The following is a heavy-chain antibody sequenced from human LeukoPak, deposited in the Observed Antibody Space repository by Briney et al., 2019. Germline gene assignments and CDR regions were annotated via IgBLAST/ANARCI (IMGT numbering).Heavy chain of an antibody. CDR2: IYYSGST. V-gene: IGHV4-39*01. Sequence: SETLSLTCTVSGGSISSSSYYWGWIRQPPGKGLEWIGSIYYSGSTYYNPSLKSRVTISVDTSKNQFSLKLSSVTAADTAVYYCARLTMITFGGVIVIDGIDYWGQGTLVTVSS. CDR3: ARLTMITFGGVIVIDGIDY. CDR1: GGSISSSSYY. J-gene: IGHJ4*02. D-gene: IGHD3-16*02.